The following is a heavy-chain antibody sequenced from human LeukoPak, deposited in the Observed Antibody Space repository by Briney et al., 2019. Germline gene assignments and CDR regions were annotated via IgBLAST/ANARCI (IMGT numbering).Heavy chain of an antibody. Sequence: GGSLRLSCTASGFTFGDYAMSWFRQAPGKGLEWVGFMRSKANGGTTEYAASVKGRFTISRDDSKSIAYLQMNSLKTEDTAVYYCTRDLGVAAAVPFYFDYWGQGTLVTVSS. J-gene: IGHJ4*02. CDR3: TRDLGVAAAVPFYFDY. D-gene: IGHD6-13*01. V-gene: IGHV3-49*03. CDR2: MRSKANGGTT. CDR1: GFTFGDYA.